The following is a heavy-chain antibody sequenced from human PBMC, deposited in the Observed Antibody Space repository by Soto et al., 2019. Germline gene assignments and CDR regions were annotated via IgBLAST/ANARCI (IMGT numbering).Heavy chain of an antibody. V-gene: IGHV1-18*01. CDR2: ISAYNGNT. J-gene: IGHJ3*02. CDR1: GYTFTSYG. D-gene: IGHD5-18*01. CDR3: ARDWNSYGYPDAFDI. Sequence: GASVKVSCKASGYTFTSYGISWVRQAPGQGLEGMGWISAYNGNTNYAQKLQGRVTMTTDTSTSTAYMELRSLRSDDTDVYCCARDWNSYGYPDAFDIWGQGTMVTVSS.